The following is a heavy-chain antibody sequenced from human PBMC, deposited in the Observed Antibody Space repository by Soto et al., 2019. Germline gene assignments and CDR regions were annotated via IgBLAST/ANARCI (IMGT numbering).Heavy chain of an antibody. D-gene: IGHD6-13*01. CDR1: GFTFSPNN. Sequence: GGSLRLSSAASGFTFSPNNMQWVRQAPGKGLEWVSYISSSSSTIHYADSVKGRFSVSRDNAKNSLYLQVNSLRAEDTAVYYCARDSGSWPSWFDPWGQGT. CDR2: ISSSSSTI. CDR3: ARDSGSWPSWFDP. V-gene: IGHV3-48*01. J-gene: IGHJ5*02.